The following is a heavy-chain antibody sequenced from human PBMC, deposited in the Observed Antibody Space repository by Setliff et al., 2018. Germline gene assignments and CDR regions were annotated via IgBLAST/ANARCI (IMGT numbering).Heavy chain of an antibody. J-gene: IGHJ5*02. V-gene: IGHV1-69*05. D-gene: IGHD3-22*01. CDR3: ARDPFRNYDTAPVWFDP. CDR1: GDTFSSYG. Sequence: SVKVSCKASGDTFSSYGISWVRQAPGQGLEWMGGTIPMFGSTSYAQKFQGRVTIITDESTTTAYMELSSLGADDTAVYYCARDPFRNYDTAPVWFDPWGQGTLVTVSS. CDR2: TIPMFGST.